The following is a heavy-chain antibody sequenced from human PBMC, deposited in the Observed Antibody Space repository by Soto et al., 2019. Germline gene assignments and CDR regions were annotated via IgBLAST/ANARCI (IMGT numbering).Heavy chain of an antibody. J-gene: IGHJ4*02. V-gene: IGHV3-7*01. Sequence: PGGSLRLSCAASGFSFSSFWMSWVRQAPGKGLEWVANIKQRGNEKYYVDSVKGRFTISRDNAKKSLYLQMNNLSADDTAVYYCARAAMAGDFDYWGQGTLVTVSS. CDR1: GFSFSSFW. D-gene: IGHD6-19*01. CDR2: IKQRGNEK. CDR3: ARAAMAGDFDY.